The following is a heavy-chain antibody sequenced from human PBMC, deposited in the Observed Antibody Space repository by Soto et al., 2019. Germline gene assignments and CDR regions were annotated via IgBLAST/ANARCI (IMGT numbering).Heavy chain of an antibody. V-gene: IGHV3-30-3*01. J-gene: IGHJ4*02. CDR1: GFTFSSYA. Sequence: QVQLVESGGGVVQPGRSLRLSCAASGFTFSSYAMHWVRQAPGKGLEWVAVISYDGSNKYYADSVKGRFTISRDNSKNTLYLQMNILRAEDTAVYYCARDPDPQGIYWGQGTLVTVSS. CDR3: ARDPDPQGIY. D-gene: IGHD6-13*01. CDR2: ISYDGSNK.